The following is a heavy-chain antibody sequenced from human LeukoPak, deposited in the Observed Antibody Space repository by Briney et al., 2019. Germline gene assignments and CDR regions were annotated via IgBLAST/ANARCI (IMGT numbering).Heavy chain of an antibody. CDR1: GGSFSGYY. J-gene: IGHJ6*03. CDR3: ATSLTTVTHYYYYMDV. CDR2: INHSGST. Sequence: PSETLSLTCAVSGGSFSGYYWSWIRQSPGKGLEWTGEINHSGSTNYNPSLKSRVTISVDTSKNQFSLKLSSVTAADTAVYYCATSLTTVTHYYYYMDVRGKGTTVTISS. V-gene: IGHV4-34*01. D-gene: IGHD4-11*01.